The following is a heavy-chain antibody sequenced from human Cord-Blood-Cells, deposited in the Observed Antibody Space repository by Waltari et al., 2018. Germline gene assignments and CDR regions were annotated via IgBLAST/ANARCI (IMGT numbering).Heavy chain of an antibody. J-gene: IGHJ3*02. CDR1: GGSISSYY. D-gene: IGHD3-3*01. CDR2: IYTSGST. CDR3: ARDIGFYDFWSGYDAFDI. V-gene: IGHV4-4*07. Sequence: QVQLQESGPGLVKPSETLSLTCTVSGGSISSYYWSWIRQPAGTGLEWIGHIYTSGSTNYNPSLKSRVTMSVDTSKNQFSLKLSSVTAADTAVYYCARDIGFYDFWSGYDAFDIWGQGSMVTVSS.